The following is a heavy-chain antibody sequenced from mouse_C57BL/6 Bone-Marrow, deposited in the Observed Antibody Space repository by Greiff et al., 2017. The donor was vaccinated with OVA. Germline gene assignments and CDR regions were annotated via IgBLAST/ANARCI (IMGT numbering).Heavy chain of an antibody. Sequence: VKLMESGPELVKPGASVKISCKASGYAFSSSWMNWVKQRPGKGLEWIGRIYPGDGDTNYNGKFKGKATLTADKSSSTAYMQLSSLTSEDSAVYFCARSLIYYYGSSPSFAYWGQGTLVTVSA. D-gene: IGHD1-1*01. CDR2: IYPGDGDT. CDR3: ARSLIYYYGSSPSFAY. V-gene: IGHV1-82*01. CDR1: GYAFSSSW. J-gene: IGHJ3*01.